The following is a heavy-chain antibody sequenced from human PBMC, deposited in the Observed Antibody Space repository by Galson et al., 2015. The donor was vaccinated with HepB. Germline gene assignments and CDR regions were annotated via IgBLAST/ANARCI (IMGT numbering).Heavy chain of an antibody. CDR2: IVVGSGNT. CDR1: GFTFTSSA. V-gene: IGHV1-58*01. D-gene: IGHD1-26*01. CDR3: AASDLGGSRRDYDAFDI. Sequence: SVKVSCKASGFTFTSSAVQWVRQARGQRLEWIGWIVVGSGNTNYAQKFQERVTITRDMSTSTAYMELSSLRSEDTAVYYCAASDLGGSRRDYDAFDIWGQVTMVTVSS. J-gene: IGHJ3*02.